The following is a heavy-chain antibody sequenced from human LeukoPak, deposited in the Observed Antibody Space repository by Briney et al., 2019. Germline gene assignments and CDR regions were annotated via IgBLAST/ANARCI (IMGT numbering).Heavy chain of an antibody. V-gene: IGHV3-43*02. Sequence: GGSLRLSCAASGFTFDDYAMHWVRQAPGKGLECVSLISGDGGSTYYADSVKGRFTISRDNSKNSLYLQMNSLRTEDTALYYCAKDPATRDGHGAWFDPWGQGTLVTVSS. J-gene: IGHJ5*02. CDR1: GFTFDDYA. CDR2: ISGDGGST. D-gene: IGHD5-24*01. CDR3: AKDPATRDGHGAWFDP.